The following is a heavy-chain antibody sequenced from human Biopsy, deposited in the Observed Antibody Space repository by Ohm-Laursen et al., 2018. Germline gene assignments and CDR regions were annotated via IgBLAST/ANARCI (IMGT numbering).Heavy chain of an antibody. CDR2: IDPNSGGT. CDR1: GYTFTGYY. Sequence: ASVKVSCNASGYTFTGYYLHWVRQAPGQGLEWMGWIDPNSGGTNYVQKFQGRVTMTTDTSVSTAYMELSRLTFDDTAVYYCARASMIRGVMDVDYWGQGTLVIVSS. D-gene: IGHD3-10*01. J-gene: IGHJ4*02. CDR3: ARASMIRGVMDVDY. V-gene: IGHV1-2*02.